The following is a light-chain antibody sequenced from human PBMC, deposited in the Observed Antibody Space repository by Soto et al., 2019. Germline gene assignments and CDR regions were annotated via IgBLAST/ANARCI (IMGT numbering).Light chain of an antibody. CDR1: SSNIGAGYD. V-gene: IGLV1-40*01. Sequence: QSVLTQPPSVSGAPGQRVTISCTGSSSNIGAGYDVHWYQQLPGTAPKLLIYGNSNRPSGDPDRFSGSKSGTSASLAITGLQAEDEADYYCQSYKVFGGGTKLTVL. J-gene: IGLJ2*01. CDR3: QSYKV. CDR2: GNS.